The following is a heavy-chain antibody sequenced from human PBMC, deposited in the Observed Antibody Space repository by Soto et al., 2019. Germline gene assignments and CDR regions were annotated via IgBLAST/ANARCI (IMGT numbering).Heavy chain of an antibody. J-gene: IGHJ6*02. D-gene: IGHD3-10*01. CDR3: ARDGFANYYGSGSYYNYYYYGMDV. CDR2: WYDGSNK. V-gene: IGHV3-33*01. Sequence: WYDGSNKYYADSVKGRFTISRDNSKNTLYLQMNSLRAEDTAVYYCARDGFANYYGSGSYYNYYYYGMDVWGQGTTVTVSS.